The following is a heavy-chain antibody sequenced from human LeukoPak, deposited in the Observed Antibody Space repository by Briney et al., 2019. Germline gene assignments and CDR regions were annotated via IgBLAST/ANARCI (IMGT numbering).Heavy chain of an antibody. D-gene: IGHD3-22*01. CDR3: ARSLYYYDSSGYYYY. V-gene: IGHV3-66*02. CDR1: GFTFSSYA. CDR2: ISTSGST. Sequence: PGGSLRLSCAASGFTFSSYAMSWVRQAPGRGLEWVSVISTSGSTYYADSVKGRFTISRDNSKNTLYLQMHSLRPEDTAVYYCARSLYYYDSSGYYYYWGQGTLVTVSS. J-gene: IGHJ4*02.